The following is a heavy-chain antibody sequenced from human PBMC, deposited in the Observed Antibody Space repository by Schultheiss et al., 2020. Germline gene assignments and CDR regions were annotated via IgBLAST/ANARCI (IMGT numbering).Heavy chain of an antibody. CDR2: IKQDGSEK. Sequence: GGSLRLSCAASGFTFSSYWMSWVRQAPGKGLEWVANIKQDGSEKYYVDSVKGRFTISRDNAKNSLYLQMNSLRAEDTAVYYCARETNQQLAPTFGMDVWGQGTTVTVSS. CDR1: GFTFSSYW. V-gene: IGHV3-7*03. CDR3: ARETNQQLAPTFGMDV. D-gene: IGHD6-6*01. J-gene: IGHJ6*02.